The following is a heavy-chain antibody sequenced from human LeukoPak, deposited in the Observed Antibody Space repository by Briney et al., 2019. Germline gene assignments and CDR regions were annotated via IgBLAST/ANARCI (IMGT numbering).Heavy chain of an antibody. J-gene: IGHJ4*02. V-gene: IGHV4-59*01. Sequence: SETLSLTCTVSGGSISSYYWSWIRQPPGKGLEWIGYIYYTGSTNYNPSLKSRVTISVDTSKNQFSLKLSSMTAADTAVYYCARAYYDTSGVDYWGQGTLVTVSS. CDR2: IYYTGST. CDR1: GGSISSYY. CDR3: ARAYYDTSGVDY. D-gene: IGHD3-22*01.